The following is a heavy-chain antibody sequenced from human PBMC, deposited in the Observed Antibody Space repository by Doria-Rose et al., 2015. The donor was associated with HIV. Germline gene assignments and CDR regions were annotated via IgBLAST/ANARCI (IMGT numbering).Heavy chain of an antibody. CDR1: GVSLSSPGMG. V-gene: IGHV2-26*01. CDR2: IFSDDER. CDR3: ARIKSSRWYHKYYFDF. J-gene: IGHJ4*02. Sequence: VTLKESGPVLVKPTETLTLTCTVSGVSLSSPGMGVSWIRQPPGKALEWLATIFSDDERSYITSLKSRLTISRGTSKSQVVLTMTDMDPVDTATYYCARIKSSRWYHKYYFDFWGQGTLVIISA. D-gene: IGHD6-13*01.